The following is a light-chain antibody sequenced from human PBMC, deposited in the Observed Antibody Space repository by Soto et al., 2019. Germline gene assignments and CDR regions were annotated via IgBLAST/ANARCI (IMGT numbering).Light chain of an antibody. Sequence: DIQMTQSPSTLSGSVGDRVTITCRASQSISSWLAWYQQKPGKAPKLLIYMASSLESGVPSRFSGYGSGTDFTLTVSRLEPEDFAMYYCQQYHWAPDTFGQGTRLEIK. V-gene: IGKV1-5*03. J-gene: IGKJ5*01. CDR1: QSISSW. CDR2: MAS. CDR3: QQYHWAPDT.